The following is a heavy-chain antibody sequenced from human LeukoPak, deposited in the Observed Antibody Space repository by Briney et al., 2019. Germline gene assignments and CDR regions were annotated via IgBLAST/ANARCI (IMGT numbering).Heavy chain of an antibody. Sequence: GGSLRLSCAASGFTFSGYSINWVRQAPGKGLEWVSSISSSSTYIYYGDSMKGRFTISRDNAKNSLYLQMHSLRAEDTAVYYCAKNRDYGGSFKIGGQGKRVPVFS. D-gene: IGHD4-23*01. J-gene: IGHJ3*02. V-gene: IGHV3-21*04. CDR2: ISSSSTYI. CDR3: AKNRDYGGSFKI. CDR1: GFTFSGYS.